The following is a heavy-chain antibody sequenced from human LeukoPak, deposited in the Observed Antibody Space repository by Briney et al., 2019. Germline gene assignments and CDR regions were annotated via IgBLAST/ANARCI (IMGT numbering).Heavy chain of an antibody. CDR1: GFTFSDYY. J-gene: IGHJ6*02. V-gene: IGHV3-11*04. CDR3: ARDDCSGGSCYLVRGMDV. Sequence: GGSLRLSCAASGFTFSDYYMSWIRQAPGKGLEWVSYISSSGSTIYYADSVKGRFTISRDNAKNTLYLQMNSLRAEDTAVYYCARDDCSGGSCYLVRGMDVWGQGTTVTVSS. CDR2: ISSSGSTI. D-gene: IGHD2-15*01.